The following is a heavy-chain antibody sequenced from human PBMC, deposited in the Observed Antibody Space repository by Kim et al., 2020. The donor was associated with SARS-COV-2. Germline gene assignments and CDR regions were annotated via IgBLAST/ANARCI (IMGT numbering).Heavy chain of an antibody. V-gene: IGHV3-11*01. D-gene: IGHD6-13*01. CDR1: GFTFSDYY. CDR3: ARVRGAAGPFYSYYYGMDV. Sequence: LSLTCAASGFTFSDYYMSWIRQAPGKGLEWVSYISSSGSTIYYADSVKGRFTISRDNAKNSLYLQMDSLRAEDTAVYYCARVRGAAGPFYSYYYGMDVWGQGTTVTVSS. CDR2: ISSSGSTI. J-gene: IGHJ6*02.